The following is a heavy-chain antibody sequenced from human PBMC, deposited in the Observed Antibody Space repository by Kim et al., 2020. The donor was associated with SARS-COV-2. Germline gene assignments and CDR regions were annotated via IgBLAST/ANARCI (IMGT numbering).Heavy chain of an antibody. CDR1: GGSISSSSYY. V-gene: IGHV4-39*01. D-gene: IGHD3-22*01. CDR3: ARQRRSYYYDSSGYFI. Sequence: SETLSLTCTVSGGSISSSSYYWGWIRQPPGKGLEWIGSIYYSGSTYYNPSLKSRVTISVDTSKNQFALKLSSVTAADTAVYYCARQRRSYYYDSSGYFIWGQGTMVTVSS. CDR2: IYYSGST. J-gene: IGHJ3*02.